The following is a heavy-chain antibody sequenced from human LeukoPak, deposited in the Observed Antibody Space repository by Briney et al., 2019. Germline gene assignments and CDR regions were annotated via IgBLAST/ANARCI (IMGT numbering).Heavy chain of an antibody. D-gene: IGHD3-10*01. CDR3: ARDRAYYYGSGSYSY. V-gene: IGHV1-2*02. J-gene: IGHJ4*02. CDR2: INPNSGGT. CDR1: GYTFTGYY. Sequence: GASVKVSCKASGYTFTGYYMHWVRQAPGQGLEWMGWINPNSGGTNYAQKFQGRVTMTRDTSISTAYMELSGLRSDDTAVYYCARDRAYYYGSGSYSYWGQGTLVTVSS.